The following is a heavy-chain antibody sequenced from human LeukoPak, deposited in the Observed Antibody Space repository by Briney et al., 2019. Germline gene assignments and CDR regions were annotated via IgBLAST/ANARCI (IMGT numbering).Heavy chain of an antibody. J-gene: IGHJ4*02. D-gene: IGHD2-8*01. Sequence: ASVKVSCKASGYTFTGYYMHWVRQAPGQGLEWMGWINPNSGGTNYAQKFQGRVTMTRDTSISTAYMELSRLISDDTAVYYCATLGNCANGVCYPFDYWGQGTLVTVSS. V-gene: IGHV1-2*02. CDR1: GYTFTGYY. CDR2: INPNSGGT. CDR3: ATLGNCANGVCYPFDY.